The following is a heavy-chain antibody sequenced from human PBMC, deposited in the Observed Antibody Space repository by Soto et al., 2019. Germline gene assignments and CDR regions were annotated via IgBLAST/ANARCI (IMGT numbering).Heavy chain of an antibody. CDR3: ARDRVLLWFGESQYYFDY. D-gene: IGHD3-10*01. J-gene: IGHJ4*02. CDR2: ISGSGSGT. CDR1: GFTFSSYV. V-gene: IGHV3-23*01. Sequence: GGSLRLSCAASGFTFSSYVMSWVRQAPGKGLEWVSAISGSGSGTYYADSVKGRFTISRDNSKNTLYVQMNSLRAEDTAVYYCARDRVLLWFGESQYYFDYWGQGTLVTVSS.